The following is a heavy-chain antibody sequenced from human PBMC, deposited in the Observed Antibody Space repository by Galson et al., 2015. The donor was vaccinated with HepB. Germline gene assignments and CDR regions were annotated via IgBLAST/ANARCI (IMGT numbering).Heavy chain of an antibody. CDR3: ARAIVTGSPYHS. CDR2: IYPYDSDT. Sequence: QSGAEVKKPGDSLKISCKDYGYGFAAHWIVWVRQRPGKGLEWMGFIYPYDSDTRYGPSFGGRVTISADQSISTAYLQWNSLEASDTAVYYCARAIVTGSPYHSWGQGTLVTVSS. V-gene: IGHV5-51*01. CDR1: GYGFAAHW. J-gene: IGHJ4*02. D-gene: IGHD1-1*01.